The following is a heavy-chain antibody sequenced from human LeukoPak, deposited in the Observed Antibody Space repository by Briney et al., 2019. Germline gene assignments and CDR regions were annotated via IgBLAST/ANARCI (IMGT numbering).Heavy chain of an antibody. CDR2: IYGGESDT. D-gene: IGHD6-13*01. J-gene: IGHJ6*04. Sequence: GESLKISCKGSGYSFTSYWIGWVRQMPGKGLEWMGIIYGGESDTRYSPSFEGQVTISADKSISTAYLQWSSLKASDTAIYYCARQRNIESAGSDYYGMDVWGKGTTVTVS. CDR3: ARQRNIESAGSDYYGMDV. CDR1: GYSFTSYW. V-gene: IGHV5-51*01.